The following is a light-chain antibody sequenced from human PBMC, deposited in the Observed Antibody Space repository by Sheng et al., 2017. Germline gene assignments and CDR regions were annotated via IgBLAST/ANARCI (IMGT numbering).Light chain of an antibody. Sequence: EIVMTQSPATLSVSPGERATLSCRASQSVSSNLAWYQQKLGQAPRLLIYGASTRATGIPARFSGRGSGTEFALTISSLQSEDFAVYYCQQYNNRPPGTFGKGPRW. CDR3: QQYNNRPPGT. CDR2: GAS. V-gene: IGKV3-15*01. CDR1: QSVSSN. J-gene: IGKJ1*01.